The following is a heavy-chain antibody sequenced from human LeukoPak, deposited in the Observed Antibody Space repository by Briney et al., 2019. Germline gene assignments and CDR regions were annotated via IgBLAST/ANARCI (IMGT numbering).Heavy chain of an antibody. CDR2: INPNSGGT. CDR1: GYTFTGYY. J-gene: IGHJ4*02. Sequence: ASVKVSCKASGYTFTGYYMHWVRQAPGQGLEWMGWINPNSGGTNYAQKFQGGVTMTRDTSISTAYMELSRLRSDDTAVYYCARDGSPPNWNDFDYWGQGTLVTVSS. V-gene: IGHV1-2*02. CDR3: ARDGSPPNWNDFDY. D-gene: IGHD1-1*01.